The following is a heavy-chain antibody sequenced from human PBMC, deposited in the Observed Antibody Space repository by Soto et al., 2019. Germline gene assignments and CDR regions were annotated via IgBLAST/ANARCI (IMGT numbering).Heavy chain of an antibody. CDR1: GFTFSSYG. CDR2: ISYDGSNK. CDR3: AKDGSGSRGYFDY. V-gene: IGHV3-30*18. J-gene: IGHJ4*02. D-gene: IGHD3-10*01. Sequence: SLRLSCAASGFTFSSYGMHWVRQAPGKGLEWVAVISYDGSNKYYADSVKGRFTISRDNSKNTLYLQMNSLRAEDTAVYYCAKDGSGSRGYFDYWGQGTLVTVSS.